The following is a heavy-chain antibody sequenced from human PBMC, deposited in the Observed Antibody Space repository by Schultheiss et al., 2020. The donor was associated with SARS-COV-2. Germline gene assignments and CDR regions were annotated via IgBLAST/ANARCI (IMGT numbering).Heavy chain of an antibody. D-gene: IGHD3-3*01. Sequence: SETLSLTCAVSGGSISSGGYSWSWIRQPPGKGLEWIGRIYTSGSTNYNPSLKSRVTMSVDTSKNQFSLKLSSVTAADTAVYYCARDRRDFWSENWFDPWGQGTLVTVSS. CDR3: ARDRRDFWSENWFDP. J-gene: IGHJ5*02. V-gene: IGHV4-61*08. CDR1: GGSISSGGYS. CDR2: IYTSGST.